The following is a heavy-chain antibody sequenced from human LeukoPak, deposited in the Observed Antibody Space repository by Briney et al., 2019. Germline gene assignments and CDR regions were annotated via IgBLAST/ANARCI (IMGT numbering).Heavy chain of an antibody. CDR1: GFTFSSYA. Sequence: QSGGSLRLSCAASGFTFSSYAMHWVRQAPGKGLEYVSAISSNGGSTYYANSVKGRFTISRDNSKNTLYLQMGSLRAEDMAVYYCARDRRRDYGSGSSSMDVWGKGTTVTISS. CDR3: ARDRRRDYGSGSSSMDV. CDR2: ISSNGGST. J-gene: IGHJ6*03. V-gene: IGHV3-64*01. D-gene: IGHD3-10*01.